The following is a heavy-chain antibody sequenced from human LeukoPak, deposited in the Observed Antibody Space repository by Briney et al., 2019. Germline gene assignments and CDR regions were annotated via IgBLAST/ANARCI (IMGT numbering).Heavy chain of an antibody. Sequence: PGGSLRLSCAASGFTFSSYWMTGVRQAPGKGLEWVANIKEGGSEKYYVDSVKGRFTIFRDNAKNSLSLHMNSLRPEDTAVYYCARESLLGGLDFWGQGTLVIVSS. CDR1: GFTFSSYW. CDR2: IKEGGSEK. CDR3: ARESLLGGLDF. V-gene: IGHV3-7*04. D-gene: IGHD1-26*01. J-gene: IGHJ4*02.